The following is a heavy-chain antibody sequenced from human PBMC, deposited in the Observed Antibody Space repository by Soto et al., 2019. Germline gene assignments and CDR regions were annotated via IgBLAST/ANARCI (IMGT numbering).Heavy chain of an antibody. D-gene: IGHD6-19*01. Sequence: SETLSLTCTVSGGSVSSGSYYWSWIRQPPGKGLEWIGYIYYSGSTNYNPSLKSRVTISVDTSKNQFSLKLSSVTAADTAVYYCARSYSSGWTAPYYFDYWGQGALVTVSS. J-gene: IGHJ4*02. CDR3: ARSYSSGWTAPYYFDY. CDR2: IYYSGST. V-gene: IGHV4-61*01. CDR1: GGSVSSGSYY.